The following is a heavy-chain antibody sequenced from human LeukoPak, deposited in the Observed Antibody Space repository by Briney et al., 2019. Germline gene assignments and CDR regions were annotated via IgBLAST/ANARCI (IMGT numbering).Heavy chain of an antibody. CDR3: AKDHANVWGSYRFDY. CDR2: ISYDGSNK. J-gene: IGHJ4*02. Sequence: GGSLRLSCAASGFTFSSYGMHWVRQAPGKGLEWVAVISYDGSNKYYADSVKGRFTISRDNSKDTLYLQMNSLRAEDTAVYYCAKDHANVWGSYRFDYWGQGTLVTVSS. CDR1: GFTFSSYG. V-gene: IGHV3-30*18. D-gene: IGHD3-16*02.